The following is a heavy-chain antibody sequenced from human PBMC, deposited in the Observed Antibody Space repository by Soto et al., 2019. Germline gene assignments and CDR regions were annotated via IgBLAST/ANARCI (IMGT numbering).Heavy chain of an antibody. Sequence: SETLSLTCTVSGGSISSSSYYWGWIRQPPGKGLEWIGSIYYSGSTYYNPSLKSRVTISVDTSKNQFSLKLSSVTAADTAVYYCARHFPHSSSFDYWGQGTLVTVSS. CDR1: GGSISSSSYY. CDR3: ARHFPHSSSFDY. V-gene: IGHV4-39*01. J-gene: IGHJ4*02. D-gene: IGHD6-13*01. CDR2: IYYSGST.